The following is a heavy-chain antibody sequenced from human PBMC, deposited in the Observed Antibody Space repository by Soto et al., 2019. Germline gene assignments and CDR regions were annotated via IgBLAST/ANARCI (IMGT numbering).Heavy chain of an antibody. J-gene: IGHJ3*02. CDR2: IYASGRS. CDR1: CGSISSDGSS. D-gene: IGHD3-22*01. CDR3: ARATQYYFDTSGYPTGPPFAFDI. Sequence: QLQLQESGSGLVKPSQTLSLTCAVSCGSISSDGSSWNWIRQPPVKGLEWIGYIYASGRSYYNPSLKSRVTISVATSNNQCSLKLSSVTAADTDLYYCARATQYYFDTSGYPTGPPFAFDIWGQGTMVTVSS. V-gene: IGHV4-30-2*01.